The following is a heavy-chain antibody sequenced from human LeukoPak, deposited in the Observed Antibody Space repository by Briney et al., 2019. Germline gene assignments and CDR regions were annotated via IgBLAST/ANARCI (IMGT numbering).Heavy chain of an antibody. Sequence: GGSLRLSCAASGFTFNHYWMTWVRQAPERGLEWVANIKQDGSEKYYVDSVKGRFTVSRDNAKNSLYLQINSLRAEDTAAYYCARLGEKADFDYWGQGTLVTVSS. J-gene: IGHJ4*02. V-gene: IGHV3-7*01. CDR2: IKQDGSEK. CDR3: ARLGEKADFDY. CDR1: GFTFNHYW. D-gene: IGHD3-16*01.